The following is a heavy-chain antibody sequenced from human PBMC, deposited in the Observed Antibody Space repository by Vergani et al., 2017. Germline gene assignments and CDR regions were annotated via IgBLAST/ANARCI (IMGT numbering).Heavy chain of an antibody. CDR3: AKDLGTSSGGGWFDP. D-gene: IGHD6-6*01. CDR1: GFTFSSYA. V-gene: IGHV3-9*01. Sequence: EVQLLESGGGLVQPGGSLRLSCAASGFTFSSYAMHWVRQAPGKGLEWVSGISWNSNSIGYADSVKGRFTISRDNAKNSLYLQMNSLRAGDTALYYCAKDLGTSSGGGWFDPWGQGTLVTVSS. CDR2: ISWNSNSI. J-gene: IGHJ5*02.